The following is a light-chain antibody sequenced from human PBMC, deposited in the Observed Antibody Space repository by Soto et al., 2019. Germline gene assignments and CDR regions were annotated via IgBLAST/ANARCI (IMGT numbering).Light chain of an antibody. J-gene: IGLJ3*02. CDR3: TSWDDTLNGWV. V-gene: IGLV1-44*01. Sequence: QSVLTQPPSASGTPGQRVTISCSGSSSNIGSNTVNWYQQLPGTAPKLLIYSDSLLPSGVSDRFSGSKSGTAASLAISGLQSEDEGDYYCTSWDDTLNGWVFGGGTKLTVL. CDR1: SSNIGSNT. CDR2: SDS.